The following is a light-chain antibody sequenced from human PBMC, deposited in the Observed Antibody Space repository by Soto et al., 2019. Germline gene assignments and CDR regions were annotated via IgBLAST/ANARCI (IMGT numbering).Light chain of an antibody. Sequence: DIQMTQSPSSVSASIGDRVTITCRASQNIRFWLARYQQKPGKAPKSLIRGASSLQPGVPSRFSGSGSGTDFTLTIINLQPEDFATYYCQQAYSFPLTFGGGTKVEI. CDR2: GAS. V-gene: IGKV1D-12*01. CDR3: QQAYSFPLT. J-gene: IGKJ4*01. CDR1: QNIRFW.